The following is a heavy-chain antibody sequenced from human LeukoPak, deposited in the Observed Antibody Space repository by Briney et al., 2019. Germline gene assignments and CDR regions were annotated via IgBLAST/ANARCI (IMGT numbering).Heavy chain of an antibody. CDR2: ISYDGSNK. D-gene: IGHD3-10*01. CDR3: AKKYYYGSGTYIFYFDY. V-gene: IGHV3-30-3*01. J-gene: IGHJ4*02. CDR1: GFTFSSYA. Sequence: SGGSLRLSCAASGFTFSSYAMHWVRQAPGKGLEWVAVISYDGSNKYYADSVKGRFTISRDNSKNTLYLQMNSLRAEDTALYYCAKKYYYGSGTYIFYFDYWGQGTPVTVSS.